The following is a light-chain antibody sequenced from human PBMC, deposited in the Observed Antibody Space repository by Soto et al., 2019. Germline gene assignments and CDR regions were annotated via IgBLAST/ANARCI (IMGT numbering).Light chain of an antibody. Sequence: QSVLTLPPSVSGAPGQRVTISCTGSSSNIGAGYDVHWYQQLPGTAPKLLIYGNSNRPSGVPDRFSGSKSDTSASLAITGLQAEDEADYYCQSYDSSLSGYVVFGGGTKLTVL. CDR2: GNS. CDR1: SSNIGAGYD. J-gene: IGLJ2*01. CDR3: QSYDSSLSGYVV. V-gene: IGLV1-40*01.